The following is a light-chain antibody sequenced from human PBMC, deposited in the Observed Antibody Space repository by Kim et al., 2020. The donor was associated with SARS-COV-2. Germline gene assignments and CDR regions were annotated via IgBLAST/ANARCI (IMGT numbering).Light chain of an antibody. CDR2: AAS. J-gene: IGKJ2*01. CDR3: QQYYSYPYT. Sequence: AIRITQSPSSLSASTGDRVTITCRASQDISRYLAWYQQKPGKAPELLIYAASTLQSGVPSRFSGSGSGIEFTLTISSLQSEDFATYSCQQYYSYPYTFGQGTKLEI. V-gene: IGKV1-8*01. CDR1: QDISRY.